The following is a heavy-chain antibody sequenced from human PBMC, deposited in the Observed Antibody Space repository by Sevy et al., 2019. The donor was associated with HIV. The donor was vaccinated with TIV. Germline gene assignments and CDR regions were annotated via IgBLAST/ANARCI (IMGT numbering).Heavy chain of an antibody. V-gene: IGHV4-39*01. D-gene: IGHD6-13*01. J-gene: IGHJ6*02. Sequence: SETLSLTCTVSGGSISSSSYYWVWIRHPPGKGRDWIGSIYYNGSTYYNPTLKSRVTKSVDTSKNQFALMLSSVTAADTAVDYCGSIIAAAGVASYYYGMDVWGQGTTVTVSS. CDR2: IYYNGST. CDR3: GSIIAAAGVASYYYGMDV. CDR1: GGSISSSSYY.